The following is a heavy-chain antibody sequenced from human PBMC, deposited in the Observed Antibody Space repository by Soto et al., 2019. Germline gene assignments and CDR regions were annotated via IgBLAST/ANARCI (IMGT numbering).Heavy chain of an antibody. D-gene: IGHD3-22*01. CDR1: GFTFSGSA. CDR3: TRNNYDSSGSPGDY. V-gene: IGHV3-73*01. Sequence: GGSLRLSCAASGFTFSGSAMHWVRQASGKGLEWIGRIRSKINSYATAYGASVKGRFTISRDDSKNTAYLQMNSLKIEDTAVYYCTRNNYDSSGSPGDYWGQGTLVTVS. J-gene: IGHJ4*02. CDR2: IRSKINSYAT.